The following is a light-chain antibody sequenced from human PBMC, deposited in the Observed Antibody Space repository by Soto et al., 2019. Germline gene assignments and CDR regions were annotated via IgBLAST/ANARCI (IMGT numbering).Light chain of an antibody. Sequence: DIEITQWPATRSASVGDRVTITCRASKSVTRRLAWYQQRPGEAPKILIWDGTTLHRGVPSRFSATVSGKESSLTIPRLQPEDFATYSCQQLFDSPIPIGQGTRLEIK. CDR1: KSVTRR. CDR2: DGT. V-gene: IGKV1-5*01. J-gene: IGKJ5*01. CDR3: QQLFDSPIP.